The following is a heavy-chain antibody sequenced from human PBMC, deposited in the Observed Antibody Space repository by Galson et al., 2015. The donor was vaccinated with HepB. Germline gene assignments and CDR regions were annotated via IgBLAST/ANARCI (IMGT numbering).Heavy chain of an antibody. D-gene: IGHD4/OR15-4a*01. CDR3: AREGGEGSFGAFDY. CDR2: ISSSSSYT. CDR1: GFTFSDYY. J-gene: IGHJ4*02. V-gene: IGHV3-11*06. Sequence: SLRLSCAASGFTFSDYYMSWIRQAPGKGLEWVSYISSSSSYTNYADSVKGRFTISRDNAKNSLYLQMNSLRAEDTAVYYCAREGGEGSFGAFDYWGQGTLVTVSS.